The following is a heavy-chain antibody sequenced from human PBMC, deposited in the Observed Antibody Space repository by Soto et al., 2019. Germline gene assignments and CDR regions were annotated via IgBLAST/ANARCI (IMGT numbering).Heavy chain of an antibody. V-gene: IGHV3-30-3*01. CDR2: ISYDGSNK. CDR3: ARDLPSNIVGATYNWFDP. J-gene: IGHJ5*02. CDR1: GVKFSSYA. Sequence: PRGSLRISYEASGVKFSSYAMHWVRQAPGKGLEWVAVISYDGSNKYYADSVKGRFTISRDNSKNTLYLQMNSLRAEDTAVYYCARDLPSNIVGATYNWFDPWGQGTLVTVSS. D-gene: IGHD1-26*01.